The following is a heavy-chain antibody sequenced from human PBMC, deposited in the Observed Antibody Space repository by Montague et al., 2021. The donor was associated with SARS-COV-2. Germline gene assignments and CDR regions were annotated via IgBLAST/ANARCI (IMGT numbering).Heavy chain of an antibody. J-gene: IGHJ3*02. CDR1: GGSITSDY. CDR3: ARGSYGPAGFDI. Sequence: SETLSLTCTVSGGSITSDYCSWIWQPPGTGLEWIWYIYNSESTNYNSSLTSRVTISLDTSKNQFSLKLNSVTAADTAVYYCARGSYGPAGFDIWGQGTMVTVSS. CDR2: IYNSEST. V-gene: IGHV4-59*01. D-gene: IGHD5-18*01.